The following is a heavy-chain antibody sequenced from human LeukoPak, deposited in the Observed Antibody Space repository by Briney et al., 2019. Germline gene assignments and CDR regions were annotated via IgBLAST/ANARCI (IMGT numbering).Heavy chain of an antibody. Sequence: PGGSLRLSCAASGFTFSSYSMNWVRQAPGKGLEWVSSICSSSSYIYYADSVKGRFTISRDNAKNSLYLQMNSLRAEDTAVYYCAKYSPTYYDILTGPYYYGMDVWGQGTTVTVSS. D-gene: IGHD3-9*01. CDR2: ICSSSSYI. V-gene: IGHV3-21*01. CDR1: GFTFSSYS. J-gene: IGHJ6*02. CDR3: AKYSPTYYDILTGPYYYGMDV.